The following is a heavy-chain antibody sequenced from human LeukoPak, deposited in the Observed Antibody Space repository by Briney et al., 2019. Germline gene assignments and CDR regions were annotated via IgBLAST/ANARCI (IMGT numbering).Heavy chain of an antibody. J-gene: IGHJ5*02. D-gene: IGHD2-2*02. V-gene: IGHV1-18*01. CDR1: GYTFTSYG. CDR2: ISAYNGNT. CDR3: ARETSQGYCSSTSCYMARRYWFDP. Sequence: ASVKVSFKASGYTFTSYGISWVRQAPGQGLEWMGWISAYNGNTNYAQKLQGRVTMTTDTSTSTAYMELRSLRSDDTAVYYCARETSQGYCSSTSCYMARRYWFDPWGQGTLVTVSS.